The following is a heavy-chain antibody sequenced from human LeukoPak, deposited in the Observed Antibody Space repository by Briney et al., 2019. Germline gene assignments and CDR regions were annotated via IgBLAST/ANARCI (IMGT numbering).Heavy chain of an antibody. Sequence: PSETMSLAWTVDAGSISNNYWGWVRQPQGEELGWVGYIHYGGSTNYHTSLKSRSTISVAPSSTQSTLKRSSVNAADTAAYYCARGRFDYYDSSGYYRPREYYSYYYYMDVWGKGTTVTISS. D-gene: IGHD3-22*01. J-gene: IGHJ6*03. CDR1: AGSISNNY. CDR3: ARGRFDYYDSSGYYRPREYYSYYYYMDV. CDR2: IHYGGST. V-gene: IGHV4-59*01.